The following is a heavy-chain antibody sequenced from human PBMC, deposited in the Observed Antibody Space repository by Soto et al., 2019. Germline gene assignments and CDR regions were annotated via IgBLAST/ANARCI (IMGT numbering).Heavy chain of an antibody. CDR2: ISWNSGSI. Sequence: EVQLVESGGGLVQPGRSLRLSCAASGFTFDDYAMHWVRQAPGKGLEWVPGISWNSGSIGYADSVKGRFTISRDNAKKSLYLQMNSLRAEDTALYYCAKAARSGWYETIDYWGQGTLVTVSS. CDR1: GFTFDDYA. V-gene: IGHV3-9*01. D-gene: IGHD6-19*01. CDR3: AKAARSGWYETIDY. J-gene: IGHJ4*02.